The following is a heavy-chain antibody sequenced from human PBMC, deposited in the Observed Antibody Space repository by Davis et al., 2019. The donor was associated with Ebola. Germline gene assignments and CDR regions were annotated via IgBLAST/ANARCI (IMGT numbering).Heavy chain of an antibody. J-gene: IGHJ3*02. CDR3: ARGLGELLTFDI. V-gene: IGHV4-39*07. D-gene: IGHD1-26*01. Sequence: PSETLSLTCTVSGGSISSSSYYWGWIRQPPGKGLEWIGSIYYSGSTNYNPSLKSRVTISVDTSKNQFSLKLSSVTAADTAVYYCARGLGELLTFDIWGQGTMVTVSS. CDR2: IYYSGST. CDR1: GGSISSSSYY.